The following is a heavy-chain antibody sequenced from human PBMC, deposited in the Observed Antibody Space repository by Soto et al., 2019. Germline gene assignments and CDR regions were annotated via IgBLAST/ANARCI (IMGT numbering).Heavy chain of an antibody. CDR2: ISGSGGST. CDR3: ATDQCSSWYEIYY. V-gene: IGHV3-23*01. CDR1: GFTFSNYA. D-gene: IGHD6-13*01. J-gene: IGHJ4*02. Sequence: EVQLLESGGGLVQPGGSLRLSCAASGFTFSNYAVTWVRQAPGKGLEWVSTISGSGGSTYYADSVKGRFTISRDNSKNTLYLQMNSLRAEDTAVYYCATDQCSSWYEIYYWGQVNLVTVSS.